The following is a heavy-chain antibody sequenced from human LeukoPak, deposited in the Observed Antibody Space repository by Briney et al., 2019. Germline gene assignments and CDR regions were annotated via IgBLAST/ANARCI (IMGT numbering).Heavy chain of an antibody. D-gene: IGHD5-12*01. CDR2: MYYNEGT. V-gene: IGHV4-39*07. CDR3: ARDPDYFDASGYT. J-gene: IGHJ4*02. Sequence: SETLSLICTVSGGSVSSNRYYWGWIRQPPGKGLEWIGSMYYNEGTYYNPSLKSRVTISADTDKNQFSLKLTYVTAADTAVYFCARDPDYFDASGYTWGQGTLVTVSS. CDR1: GGSVSSNRYY.